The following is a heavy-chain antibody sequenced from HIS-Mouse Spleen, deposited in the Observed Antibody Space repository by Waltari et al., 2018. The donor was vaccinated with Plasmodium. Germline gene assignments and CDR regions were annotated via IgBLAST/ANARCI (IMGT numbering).Heavy chain of an antibody. J-gene: IGHJ4*02. V-gene: IGHV3-7*01. CDR1: GFTFSGYG. CDR3: ARYYFDY. Sequence: EVQLVESGGGLVQPGGSMRLSCAASGFTFSGYGMSGVRQAPGKGLEWVANIKQDGSEKYYVDSVKGRFTISRDNAKNSLYLQMNSLRAEDTAVYYCARYYFDYWGQGTLVTVSS. CDR2: IKQDGSEK.